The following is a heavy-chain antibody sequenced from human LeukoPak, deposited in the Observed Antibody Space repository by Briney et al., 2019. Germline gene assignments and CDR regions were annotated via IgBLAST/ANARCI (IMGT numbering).Heavy chain of an antibody. D-gene: IGHD3-10*01. V-gene: IGHV4-59*12. J-gene: IGHJ4*02. CDR2: IYYSGSP. CDR3: GGFGKSSSSVY. CDR1: GGSISSSY. Sequence: SETLSLTCTVSGGSISSSYWSWIRQPPGKGLEWIGYIYYSGSPNYNPSLKSRVTISVDTSKNQFSLKLSSVTAADTAVYYCGGFGKSSSSVYWGQGTLVTVSS.